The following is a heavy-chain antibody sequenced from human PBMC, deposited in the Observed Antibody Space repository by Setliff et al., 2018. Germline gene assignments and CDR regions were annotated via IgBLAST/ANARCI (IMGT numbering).Heavy chain of an antibody. CDR2: IYYSGST. V-gene: IGHV4-39*07. D-gene: IGHD6-19*01. Sequence: PSETLSLTCTVSGGSISSSSYYWGWIRQPPGKGLEWIGSIYYSGSTYYNPSLKSRVTISVDTSKNQFSLKLSSVTAADTAVYYCARVSQYSSGWYYYYYYGMDVWGKGTTVTSPQ. J-gene: IGHJ6*04. CDR1: GGSISSSSYY. CDR3: ARVSQYSSGWYYYYYYGMDV.